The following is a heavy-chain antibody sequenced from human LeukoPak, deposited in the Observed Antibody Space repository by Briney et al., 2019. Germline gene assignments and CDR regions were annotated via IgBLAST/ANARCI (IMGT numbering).Heavy chain of an antibody. CDR3: ARGRHYDSSGYTFFY. D-gene: IGHD3-22*01. Sequence: PGGSLRLSCAASGFTVSTHYMGWVRQASGQGLEWVSVIYSGGSKYYPDCVKDRFIISRDNSKNTLYLQMNSLRAEERAGYYCARGRHYDSSGYTFFYWGQRTRVTVSS. J-gene: IGHJ4*02. CDR1: GFTVSTHY. V-gene: IGHV3-53*01. CDR2: IYSGGSK.